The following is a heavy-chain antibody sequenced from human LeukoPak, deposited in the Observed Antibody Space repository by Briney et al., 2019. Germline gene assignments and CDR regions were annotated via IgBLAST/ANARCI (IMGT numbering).Heavy chain of an antibody. CDR1: GFTFDDYG. D-gene: IGHD6-6*01. J-gene: IGHJ6*03. Sequence: PGGSLRLSCAASGFTFDDYGMSWVRQAPGKGLEWVSGINWNGGSTGYADSVKGRFTISRDNAKNSLYLQMNCLRAEDTALYYCARLAAARPRAYYYYYMDVWGKGTTVTVSS. V-gene: IGHV3-20*04. CDR3: ARLAAARPRAYYYYYMDV. CDR2: INWNGGST.